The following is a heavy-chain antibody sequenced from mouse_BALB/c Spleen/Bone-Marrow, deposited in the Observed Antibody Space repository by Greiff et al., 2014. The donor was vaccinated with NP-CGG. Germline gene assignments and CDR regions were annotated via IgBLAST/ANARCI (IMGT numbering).Heavy chain of an antibody. J-gene: IGHJ2*01. CDR1: GYAFSSSW. V-gene: IGHV1-82*01. CDR2: IYPGDGDT. CDR3: AGWSLGQYYFDY. D-gene: IGHD3-1*01. Sequence: QVQLQQSGPELVKPGASVKISCKASGYAFSSSWMNWVKQRPGQGLEWIGWIYPGDGDTNYNGKFKGKATLTADKSSSTAYMQLNSLTSVDSAVYFCAGWSLGQYYFDYWGQGTTLTVSS.